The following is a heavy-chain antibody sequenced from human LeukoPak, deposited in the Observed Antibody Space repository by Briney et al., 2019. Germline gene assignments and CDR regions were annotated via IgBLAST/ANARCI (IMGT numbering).Heavy chain of an antibody. CDR3: ARNYEQQAFDY. Sequence: SVKVSCKASGGTFSSYAISWVRQAPGQGLEWMGRIIPILGIANYAQKFQGRVTITADKSTSTAYMELCSLRSEDTAVYYCARNYEQQAFDYWGQGTLVTVSS. J-gene: IGHJ4*02. D-gene: IGHD6-13*01. CDR1: GGTFSSYA. V-gene: IGHV1-69*04. CDR2: IIPILGIA.